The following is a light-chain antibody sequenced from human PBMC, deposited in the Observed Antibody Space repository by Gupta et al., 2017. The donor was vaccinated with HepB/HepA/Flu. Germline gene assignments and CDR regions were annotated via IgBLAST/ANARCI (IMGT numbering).Light chain of an antibody. CDR1: QSISSY. CDR3: QQSDSTPYT. Sequence: DIQMTQSPSSLSASVGDRVTITCRASQSISSYLNWFQQKPGKAPKLLIYPASSLQSGVPSRFSGSGSGTDFTLTISSLQPEDFATYYFQQSDSTPYTFGPGTKLEIK. V-gene: IGKV1-39*01. CDR2: PAS. J-gene: IGKJ2*01.